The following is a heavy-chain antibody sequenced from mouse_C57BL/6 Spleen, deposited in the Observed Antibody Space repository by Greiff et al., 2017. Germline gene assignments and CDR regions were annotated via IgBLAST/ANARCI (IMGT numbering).Heavy chain of an antibody. J-gene: IGHJ4*01. CDR3: ARRITTVLSPMDY. CDR1: GYTFTSYG. Sequence: VQLQESGAELARPGASVKLSCKASGYTFTSYGISWVKQSTGQGLEWIGEFSPRSGNTYYNEKFKGKVTLTADKSSSKAYMELLSLTSEDSAVYFCARRITTVLSPMDYWGQGTSVTGSS. V-gene: IGHV1-81*01. CDR2: FSPRSGNT. D-gene: IGHD1-1*01.